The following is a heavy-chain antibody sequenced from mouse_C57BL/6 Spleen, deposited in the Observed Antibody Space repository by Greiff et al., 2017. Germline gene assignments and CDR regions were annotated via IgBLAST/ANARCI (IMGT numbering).Heavy chain of an antibody. CDR1: GFTFSSYA. J-gene: IGHJ4*01. CDR2: LSSGGDYI. V-gene: IGHV5-9-1*02. D-gene: IGHD1-1*01. CDR3: TRGKYYGTEGKVGYAMDY. Sequence: EVKLVESGEGLVKPGGSLKLSCAASGFTFSSYAMSWVRQTPEKRLEWVAYLSSGGDYIYYADTVTGRFTISSANARNTLYLQMSSLKSEDTAMYYLTRGKYYGTEGKVGYAMDYWGQGTSVTVSS.